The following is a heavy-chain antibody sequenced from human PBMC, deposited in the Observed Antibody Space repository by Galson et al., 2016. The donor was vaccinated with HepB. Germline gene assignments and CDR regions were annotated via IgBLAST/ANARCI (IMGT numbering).Heavy chain of an antibody. CDR1: GFVFSNFG. CDR3: AKERLVRRNFDH. CDR2: ISTTRTT. D-gene: IGHD1-1*01. Sequence: SLRLSCAASGFVFSNFGLSWVRQAPGKGLEWVASISTTRTTYYSDSVQGRFTISRDNSNNTLYLQMNGLRAEDTAVYYCAKERLVRRNFDHWGQGTLLTVSS. V-gene: IGHV3-23*01. J-gene: IGHJ4*02.